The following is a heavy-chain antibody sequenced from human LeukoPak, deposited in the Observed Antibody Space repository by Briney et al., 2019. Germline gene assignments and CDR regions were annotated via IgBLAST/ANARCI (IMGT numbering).Heavy chain of an antibody. D-gene: IGHD2-2*01. CDR2: IYYSGST. V-gene: IGHV4-39*01. Sequence: NASETLSLTCTVSGGSISSSSYYWGWIRQPPGKGLEWIGSIYYSGSTYYNPSLKSRVTISVDTSKNQFSLKLSSVTAADTAVYYCARHGRGYCSSTSCYYYYGMDVWGQGTTVTVSS. J-gene: IGHJ6*02. CDR3: ARHGRGYCSSTSCYYYYGMDV. CDR1: GGSISSSSYY.